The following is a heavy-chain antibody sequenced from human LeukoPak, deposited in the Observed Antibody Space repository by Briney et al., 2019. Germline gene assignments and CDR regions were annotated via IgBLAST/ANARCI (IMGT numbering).Heavy chain of an antibody. J-gene: IGHJ4*02. CDR1: GFTFSSYA. V-gene: IGHV3-30-3*01. CDR2: ISYDGSNK. Sequence: GGSLRLSCAASGFTFSSYAMHWVRQAPGKGLEWVAVISYDGSNKYYADSVKGRFTISRDNPKNTLYLQMNSLRAEDTGVYYCAKDHYWSIDYWGRGTLVTVSS. CDR3: AKDHYWSIDY. D-gene: IGHD3-3*01.